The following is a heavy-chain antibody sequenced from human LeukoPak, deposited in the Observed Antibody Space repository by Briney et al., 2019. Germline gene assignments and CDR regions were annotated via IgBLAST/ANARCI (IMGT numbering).Heavy chain of an antibody. J-gene: IGHJ5*02. CDR1: GYTFTGYY. CDR3: ARDVYLWFGAPGWFDP. D-gene: IGHD3-10*01. V-gene: IGHV1-2*02. CDR2: INPNSGGT. Sequence: GASVKVSCKASGYTFTGYYMHWVRQAPGQGLEWMGWINPNSGGTNYAQKFQGRVTMTRDTSISTAYMELSRLRSDDTAVYYCARDVYLWFGAPGWFDPWGQGTLVTVSS.